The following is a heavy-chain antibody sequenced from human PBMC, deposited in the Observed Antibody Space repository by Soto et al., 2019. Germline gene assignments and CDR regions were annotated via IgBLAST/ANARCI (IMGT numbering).Heavy chain of an antibody. J-gene: IGHJ4*02. V-gene: IGHV4-61*01. CDR1: GGSFKSGRHS. Sequence: XETLSLHFTVSGGSFKSGRHSWSWIRQPPGKVLEWIGYVYHTGRTSYNPSLKSRVSISMDKSKNQFSLNLDSVTAADTAVYFCARDFAYFDSWGQGTLVTVSS. CDR3: ARDFAYFDS. CDR2: VYHTGRT. D-gene: IGHD3-3*01.